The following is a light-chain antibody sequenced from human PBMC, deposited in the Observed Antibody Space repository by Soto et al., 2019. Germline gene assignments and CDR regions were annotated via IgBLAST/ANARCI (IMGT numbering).Light chain of an antibody. J-gene: IGLJ1*01. CDR3: SSYTGSNEV. Sequence: QSVLAHPPSASWSPGHSVTISCTGTSSDIGGNNHVSWYQQHPGKAPKVMIYEVSKRPSGVPDRFSGSKSGNTASLTVSGLQAEDEADYYCSSYTGSNEVFGTGTKVTVL. CDR2: EVS. CDR1: SSDIGGNNH. V-gene: IGLV2-8*01.